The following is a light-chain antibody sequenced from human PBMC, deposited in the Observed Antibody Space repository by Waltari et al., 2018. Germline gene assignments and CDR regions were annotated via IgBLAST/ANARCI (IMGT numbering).Light chain of an antibody. J-gene: IGKJ2*02. CDR2: RAS. V-gene: IGKV1-5*03. CDR1: QNIGNS. CDR3: QQYSSFSGT. Sequence: DIQMTQSPSTLSASVGDRVTFTCRAGQNIGNSLAWYQQKPGEAPKLLIFRASSLESGVPSRFSGSGSGTEFALTITSLQPDDFATYHCQQYSSFSGTFGQGTKLEIK.